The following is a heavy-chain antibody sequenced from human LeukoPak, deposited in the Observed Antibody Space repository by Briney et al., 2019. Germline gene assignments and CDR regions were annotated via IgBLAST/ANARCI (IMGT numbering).Heavy chain of an antibody. Sequence: PSETLSLTCTVSGGSISSSSYYWGWIRQPPGKGLEWIGSIYYSGSTYYNPSLKSRVTISVDTSKNQFSLKLSSVTAADTAVYYCARRPSITMVRGGRFEWFDPWGQGTLVTVSS. D-gene: IGHD3-10*01. CDR1: GGSISSSSYY. CDR3: ARRPSITMVRGGRFEWFDP. CDR2: IYYSGST. J-gene: IGHJ5*02. V-gene: IGHV4-39*01.